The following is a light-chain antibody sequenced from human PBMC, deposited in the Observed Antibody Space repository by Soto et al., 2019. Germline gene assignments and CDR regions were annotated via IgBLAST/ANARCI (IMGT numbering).Light chain of an antibody. Sequence: EIVLTQPPASLSLSPGERATFSCRASETVNDNLAWYHQKAGQPPRVPIYDASTRATGLPDRFTGRGGGTEFTLTIDNLEAGDAGFYYCKQRADWPPFTFGQGTQLE. J-gene: IGKJ2*01. V-gene: IGKV3-11*01. CDR1: ETVNDN. CDR3: KQRADWPPFT. CDR2: DAS.